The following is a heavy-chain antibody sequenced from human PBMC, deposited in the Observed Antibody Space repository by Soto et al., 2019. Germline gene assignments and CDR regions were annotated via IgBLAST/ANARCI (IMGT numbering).Heavy chain of an antibody. Sequence: ASVKVSCKAIGYSFTSHYMHWVRQAPGQGLEWMGWINPNSGGTNYALKFQGWVTMTRDTSISTAYMELSRLRSDDTAVYYCAREVGYCISTSCPGWFDPWGQGTLVTVSS. V-gene: IGHV1-2*04. J-gene: IGHJ5*02. CDR2: INPNSGGT. CDR3: AREVGYCISTSCPGWFDP. CDR1: GYSFTSHY. D-gene: IGHD2-2*01.